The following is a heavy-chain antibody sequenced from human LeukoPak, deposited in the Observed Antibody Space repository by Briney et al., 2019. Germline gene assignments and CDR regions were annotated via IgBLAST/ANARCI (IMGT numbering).Heavy chain of an antibody. CDR3: ARGLAAPDY. Sequence: GGSLRLSCAASEFTFNRYWMSWVRQAPGKGLEWVANIKKDGSEKYYVDSVKGRFTISRDNAKNSVHLQMNSLRAGDTAVYYCARGLAAPDYWGQGTLVTVSS. CDR1: EFTFNRYW. CDR2: IKKDGSEK. V-gene: IGHV3-7*03. D-gene: IGHD6-13*01. J-gene: IGHJ4*02.